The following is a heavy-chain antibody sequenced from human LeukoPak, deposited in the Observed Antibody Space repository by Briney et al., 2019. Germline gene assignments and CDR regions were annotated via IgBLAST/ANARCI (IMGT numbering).Heavy chain of an antibody. CDR2: IYYSGSI. J-gene: IGHJ6*03. V-gene: IGHV4-28*05. D-gene: IGHD6-19*01. CDR3: ARVGGSGWYSYYYMDA. Sequence: SETLSLTCAVSGYSISSSNWWGWIRQPPGKGLEWIGHIYYSGSIYYNPSLKSRVTMSVDTSKNQFSLKLSSVTAADTAVYYCARVGGSGWYSYYYMDAWGKGTTVTVSS. CDR1: GYSISSSNW.